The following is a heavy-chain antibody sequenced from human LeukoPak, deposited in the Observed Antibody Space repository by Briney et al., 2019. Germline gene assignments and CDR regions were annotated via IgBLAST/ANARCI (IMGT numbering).Heavy chain of an antibody. CDR3: ARRAPITDYFDY. D-gene: IGHD3-16*01. V-gene: IGHV1-18*01. Sequence: ASVKVSCKASGYTFTTYDIHWVRQAPGQGLEWMGWISAYNGNTNYAQKLQGRVTMTTDTSTSTAYMELRTLRSDDTAVYYCARRAPITDYFDYWGQGTLVTVSS. CDR2: ISAYNGNT. CDR1: GYTFTTYD. J-gene: IGHJ4*02.